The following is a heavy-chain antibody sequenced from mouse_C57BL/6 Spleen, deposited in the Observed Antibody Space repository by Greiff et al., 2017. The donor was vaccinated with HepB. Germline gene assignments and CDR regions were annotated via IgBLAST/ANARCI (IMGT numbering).Heavy chain of an antibody. J-gene: IGHJ3*01. V-gene: IGHV1-55*01. CDR2: IYPGSGST. CDR3: AYYYGSSPWFAY. D-gene: IGHD1-1*01. Sequence: QVQLQQPGAELVKPGASVKMSCKASGYTFTSYWITWVKQRPGQGLEWIGEIYPGSGSTNYNEKFKSKATLTVDKSSSTAYMQLSSLTSEDSAVYYCAYYYGSSPWFAYWGQGTLVTVSA. CDR1: GYTFTSYW.